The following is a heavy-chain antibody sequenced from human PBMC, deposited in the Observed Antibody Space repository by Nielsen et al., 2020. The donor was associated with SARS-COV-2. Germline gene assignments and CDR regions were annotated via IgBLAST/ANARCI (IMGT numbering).Heavy chain of an antibody. CDR3: ARDDPYYCSGGSCSTFDY. Sequence: GGSLRLSCAASGFTFSSYWMSWVRQAPGKGLEWVANIKQDGSEKYYVDSVKGRFTISRDNAKNSLYLQMNSLRAEDTAVYYCARDDPYYCSGGSCSTFDYWGQGTLVTVSS. D-gene: IGHD2-15*01. CDR1: GFTFSSYW. J-gene: IGHJ4*02. CDR2: IKQDGSEK. V-gene: IGHV3-7*01.